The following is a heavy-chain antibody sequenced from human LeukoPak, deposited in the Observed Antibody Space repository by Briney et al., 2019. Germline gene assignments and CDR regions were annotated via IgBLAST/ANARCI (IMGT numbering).Heavy chain of an antibody. Sequence: GGSLRLSCAASGFTFSSYGMHWVRRAPGKGLEWVAVISYDGSNKYYADSVKGRFTISRDNSKNTLYLQMNSLRAEDTAVYYCAKDYGDYSVDYWGQGTLVTVSS. CDR3: AKDYGDYSVDY. CDR2: ISYDGSNK. J-gene: IGHJ4*02. CDR1: GFTFSSYG. D-gene: IGHD4-17*01. V-gene: IGHV3-30*18.